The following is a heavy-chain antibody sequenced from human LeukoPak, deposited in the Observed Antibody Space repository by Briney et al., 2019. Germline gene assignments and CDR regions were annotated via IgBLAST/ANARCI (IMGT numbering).Heavy chain of an antibody. CDR2: IRASGGTA. J-gene: IGHJ2*01. CDR1: GFTFSSYA. D-gene: IGHD3-10*01. Sequence: GGSLRLSCSASGFTFSSYAMSWVRQAPGKGVEWVSAIRASGGTAYYADSVKGRFTISGDNSKNTLYLQMNSLRAEDTAVYYCAKVWAHDGSGNPYWHFDLWGRGTLVTVSS. V-gene: IGHV3-23*01. CDR3: AKVWAHDGSGNPYWHFDL.